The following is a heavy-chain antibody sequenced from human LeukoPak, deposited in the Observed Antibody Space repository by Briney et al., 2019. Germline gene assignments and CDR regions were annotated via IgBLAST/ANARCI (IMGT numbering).Heavy chain of an antibody. Sequence: GGSLRLSCAASGFTFSSYGMHWVRQAPGKGLEWVAVIWYDGSNKYYADSVKGRFTISRDNSKNTLYLQMNSLRAEDTAVYYCARAYSSGYFYFDYWGQGTLVTVSS. D-gene: IGHD3-22*01. CDR3: ARAYSSGYFYFDY. CDR1: GFTFSSYG. V-gene: IGHV3-33*01. CDR2: IWYDGSNK. J-gene: IGHJ4*02.